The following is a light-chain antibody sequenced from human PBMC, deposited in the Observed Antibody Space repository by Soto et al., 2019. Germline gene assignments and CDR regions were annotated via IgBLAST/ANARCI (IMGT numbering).Light chain of an antibody. Sequence: DIQMTQSPSSLSASVGDRVTITCRASQSISSYLNWYQQKPGKAPKLLIYAASSLQSGVPSRFSGSGSGTDFTLTISSLKSEDFAVYYCQQYHNWHPITFGHGTRLEI. CDR2: AAS. J-gene: IGKJ5*01. V-gene: IGKV1-39*01. CDR1: QSISSY. CDR3: QQYHNWHPIT.